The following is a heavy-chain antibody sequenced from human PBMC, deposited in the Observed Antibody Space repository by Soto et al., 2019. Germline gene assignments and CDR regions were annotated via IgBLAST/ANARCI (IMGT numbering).Heavy chain of an antibody. CDR1: GFTFSNAW. V-gene: IGHV3-15*07. CDR3: TTDSYFTSIIVRFDY. D-gene: IGHD3-22*01. Sequence: GGSLRLSCAASGFTFSNAWINWVRQAPGKGLEWVGRVKSKNDGGTTDFAAPVKGRFAISRDDSKNMVYLEMNSLQTEDTALFYFTTDSYFTSIIVRFDYWGHGTRVTAPQ. J-gene: IGHJ4*01. CDR2: VKSKNDGGTT.